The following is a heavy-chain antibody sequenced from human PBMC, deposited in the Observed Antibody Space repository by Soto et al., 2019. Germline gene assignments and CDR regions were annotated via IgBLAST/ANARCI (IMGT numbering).Heavy chain of an antibody. D-gene: IGHD6-13*01. J-gene: IGHJ5*02. CDR2: IMPIFGTP. Sequence: ASVKVSCKASGYTFTTYYMHWVRQAPGQGLEWMGGIMPIFGTPNYAQKFQGRVTITADESTSTAYMELSSLRPEDTAVYYCARDPGYSSSWFNWFDPWGQGTLVTVSS. V-gene: IGHV1-69*13. CDR1: GYTFTTYY. CDR3: ARDPGYSSSWFNWFDP.